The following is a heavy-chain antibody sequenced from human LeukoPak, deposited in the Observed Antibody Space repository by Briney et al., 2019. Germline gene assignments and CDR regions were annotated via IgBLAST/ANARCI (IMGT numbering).Heavy chain of an antibody. CDR2: INHSGST. Sequence: SETLSLTCAVYGGSFSGYYWSWIRQPPGKGLEWIGEINHSGSTNHNPSLKSRVTISVDTSKNQFSLKLSSVTAADTAVYYCARAIVVVTANSYYFDYWGQGTLVTVSS. J-gene: IGHJ4*02. V-gene: IGHV4-34*01. CDR1: GGSFSGYY. CDR3: ARAIVVVTANSYYFDY. D-gene: IGHD2-21*02.